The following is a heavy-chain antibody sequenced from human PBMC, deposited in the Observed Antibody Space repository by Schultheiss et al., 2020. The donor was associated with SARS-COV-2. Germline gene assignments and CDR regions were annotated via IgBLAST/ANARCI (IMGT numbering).Heavy chain of an antibody. V-gene: IGHV4-38-2*02. Sequence: SQTLSLTCTVSGYSISSGYYWGWIRQPPGKGLEWIGYIYYSWSTYYNPSLKSRVTISVDTSKNQFSLKLSSVTAADTAVYYCARERAGAITIFGVVTRYGMDVWGQGTTVTVSS. CDR3: ARERAGAITIFGVVTRYGMDV. D-gene: IGHD3-3*01. CDR2: IYYSWST. CDR1: GYSISSGYY. J-gene: IGHJ6*02.